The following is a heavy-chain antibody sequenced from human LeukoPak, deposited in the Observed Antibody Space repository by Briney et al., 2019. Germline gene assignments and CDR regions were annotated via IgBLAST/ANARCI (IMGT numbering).Heavy chain of an antibody. D-gene: IGHD3-3*01. V-gene: IGHV1-18*01. CDR3: VRDHFSWSGSDGYPQLDY. CDR1: GYTLSAFG. J-gene: IGHJ4*02. CDR2: INTSNGNT. Sequence: GASVKVSCKASGYTLSAFGISWVRQAPGVGLEWMGWINTSNGNTNYAQRLQGRVTMTTDTSTNTAYMELRSLRPDDTAVYYCVRDHFSWSGSDGYPQLDYWGQGTLVTVSS.